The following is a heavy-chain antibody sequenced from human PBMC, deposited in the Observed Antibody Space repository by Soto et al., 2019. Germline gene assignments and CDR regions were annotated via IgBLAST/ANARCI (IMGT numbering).Heavy chain of an antibody. V-gene: IGHV4-59*01. Sequence: SETLSLTCTVSGGSISSYYWSWIRQPPGKGLEWIGYIYYKGSTNYNPSLKSRFTITVDTSKNQFSLKLSSVTAADTAVYYCARVGYCSGGSCYPNFDYWGQGTLVTVSS. CDR2: IYYKGST. D-gene: IGHD2-15*01. CDR1: GGSISSYY. CDR3: ARVGYCSGGSCYPNFDY. J-gene: IGHJ4*02.